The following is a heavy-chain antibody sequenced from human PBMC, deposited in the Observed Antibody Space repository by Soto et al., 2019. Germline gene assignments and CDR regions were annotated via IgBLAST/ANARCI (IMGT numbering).Heavy chain of an antibody. V-gene: IGHV4-4*02. CDR2: IYRTGST. D-gene: IGHD1-7*01. CDR3: ASRDPGTSVDY. CDR1: GGSVTSNKW. Sequence: XTLSLPCAVSGGSVTSNKWWTWVRQPPGQGLEWIGEIYRTGSTNYNPSLKSRVTISLEKSENQFSLKVTSLTSADTAVYYCASRDPGTSVDYWGQGTLGTVS. J-gene: IGHJ4*02.